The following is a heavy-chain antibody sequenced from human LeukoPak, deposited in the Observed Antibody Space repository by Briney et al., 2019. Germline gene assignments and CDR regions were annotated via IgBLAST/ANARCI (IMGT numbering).Heavy chain of an antibody. Sequence: PGGSLRLSCAASGFTFSSYGMHWVRQAPGKGLEWVAFIRYDGSNKYYADSVKGRFTISRDNSKNTLYLQMNSLRAEDTAVYYCAKDVGATTDFDYWGQGTLVTVSS. CDR3: AKDVGATTDFDY. J-gene: IGHJ4*02. V-gene: IGHV3-30*02. CDR2: IRYDGSNK. CDR1: GFTFSSYG. D-gene: IGHD1-26*01.